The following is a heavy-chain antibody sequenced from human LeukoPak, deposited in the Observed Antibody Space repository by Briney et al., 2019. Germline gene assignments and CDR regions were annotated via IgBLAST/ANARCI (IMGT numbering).Heavy chain of an antibody. CDR3: TRDRSRAEDD. CDR2: ISSSGGTI. CDR1: GFTFSSYE. J-gene: IGHJ4*02. V-gene: IGHV3-48*03. D-gene: IGHD1-14*01. Sequence: GGSLRLSCAASGFTFSSYEMNWVRQAPGKGLEWISYISSSGGTIYYADSVKGRFTISRDNANNLLYLQMNSLRGEDTAVYYCTRDRSRAEDDWGQGTLVTVSS.